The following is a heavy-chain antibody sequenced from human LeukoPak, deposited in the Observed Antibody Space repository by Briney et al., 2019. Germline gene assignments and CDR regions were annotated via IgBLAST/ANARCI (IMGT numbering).Heavy chain of an antibody. V-gene: IGHV3-23*01. Sequence: QPGGSLRLSCAASGFTFSIYAMSWVRQAPGEGLEWLSAIGGGAVTTYYADSVKGRFTVSRDNPKNTLYLQMNSLRAEDTATYYCAREDAHYDILTAYYMDVWGKGTTVIVSS. CDR2: IGGGAVTT. D-gene: IGHD3-9*01. CDR1: GFTFSIYA. J-gene: IGHJ6*03. CDR3: AREDAHYDILTAYYMDV.